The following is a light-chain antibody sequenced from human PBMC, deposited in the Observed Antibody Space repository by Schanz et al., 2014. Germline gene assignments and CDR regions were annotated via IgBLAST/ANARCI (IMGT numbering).Light chain of an antibody. CDR1: QSVSSD. Sequence: EIVLTQSPGTLSLSPGERATLSCGASQSVSSDLAWYQQKPGQAPRLLIYGASTRATGIPVRFSGSWSGTEFTLTISSLQPEDFATYFCQQSHDGVWTFGQGTTVEIK. CDR2: GAS. V-gene: IGKV3-15*01. J-gene: IGKJ1*01. CDR3: QQSHDGVWT.